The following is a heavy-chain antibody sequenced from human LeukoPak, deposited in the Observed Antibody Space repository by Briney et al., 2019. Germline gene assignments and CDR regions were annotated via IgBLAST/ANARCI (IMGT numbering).Heavy chain of an antibody. V-gene: IGHV3-23*01. CDR1: GFTSSSYA. CDR3: AKVVGATTRGYFDY. D-gene: IGHD1-26*01. Sequence: PGRSLRLSCAASGFTSSSYAMSWVRQAPGKGLEWVSTISGSGGSTYYADSAKGRYTISRDNSKTTLYLQMNSLRAEDTAVYYCAKVVGATTRGYFDYWGQGTLVSVSS. CDR2: ISGSGGST. J-gene: IGHJ4*02.